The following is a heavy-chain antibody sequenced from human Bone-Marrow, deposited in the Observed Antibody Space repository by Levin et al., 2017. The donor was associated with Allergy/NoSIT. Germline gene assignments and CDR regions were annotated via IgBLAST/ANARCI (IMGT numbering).Heavy chain of an antibody. CDR1: GASITNADYY. D-gene: IGHD3-22*01. J-gene: IGHJ4*02. V-gene: IGHV4-30-4*01. CDR2: RTYSGST. Sequence: SQTLSLTCTVSGASITNADYYWNWLRQPPGQGLEWIAYRTYSGSTYYNPSLKSRLDISLDTSKNQFSLKLSSVTAADTAVYYCARGQMPYDYDTSGYVYYFDSWGQGTLATVSS. CDR3: ARGQMPYDYDTSGYVYYFDS.